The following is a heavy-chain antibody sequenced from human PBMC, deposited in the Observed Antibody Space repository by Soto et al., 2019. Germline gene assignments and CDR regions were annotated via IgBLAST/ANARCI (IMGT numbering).Heavy chain of an antibody. CDR1: GFTFSNYA. D-gene: IGHD3-10*01. V-gene: IGHV3-23*01. Sequence: EVQMLESGGGLVHPGGSLRLSCAASGFTFSNYAMNWVRQAPGKGLEWVSSISGSGRNTYYADSVKGRLTISRDSSKNTLYLQMNSLRVEDTGVYYCAKDLNGSVSFPSYYHYSMDVWGQGTTVTVSS. CDR2: ISGSGRNT. CDR3: AKDLNGSVSFPSYYHYSMDV. J-gene: IGHJ6*02.